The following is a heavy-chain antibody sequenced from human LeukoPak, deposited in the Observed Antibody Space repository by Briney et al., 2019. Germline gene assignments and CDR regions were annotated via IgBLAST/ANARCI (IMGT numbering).Heavy chain of an antibody. Sequence: GGSLRLYCAASGFTFNNYAMSWVRQVPGKGLEWVSAVSGDGRTTHYVDSVKGRFTISRDNSKNTLYLQMNSLRAEDTAVYYCTRGDYGDYYYYYGMDVWGQGTTVTVSS. CDR3: TRGDYGDYYYYYGMDV. V-gene: IGHV3-23*01. D-gene: IGHD4-17*01. J-gene: IGHJ6*02. CDR1: GFTFNNYA. CDR2: VSGDGRTT.